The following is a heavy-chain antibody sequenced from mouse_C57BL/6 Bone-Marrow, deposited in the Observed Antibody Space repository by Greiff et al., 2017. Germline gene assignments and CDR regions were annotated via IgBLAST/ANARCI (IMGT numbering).Heavy chain of an antibody. CDR3: ARADLEFITTVDWYFDV. J-gene: IGHJ1*03. Sequence: VQLQQSGPELVKPGASVKISCKASGYTFTDYYMNWVKQSHGQSLEWIGDINPNNGGTSYNQKFKGKDTLTVDKSSSTAYMELRSLTAEDSAVYYCARADLEFITTVDWYFDVWGTGTTVTVSS. D-gene: IGHD1-1*01. CDR1: GYTFTDYY. CDR2: INPNNGGT. V-gene: IGHV1-26*01.